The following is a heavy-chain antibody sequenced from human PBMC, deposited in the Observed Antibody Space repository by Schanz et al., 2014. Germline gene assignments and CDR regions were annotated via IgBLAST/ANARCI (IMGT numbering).Heavy chain of an antibody. J-gene: IGHJ4*02. V-gene: IGHV3-48*01. CDR3: AKSLESCPGGRCARGYFDY. Sequence: EVQLLESGGGLVQPGGSLRLSCAASGFTFSSYSMNWVRQAPGKGLEWVSYISSSSSTRYYADSVKGRFTISRDNFKGALYLQMISLRAEDTAVYYCAKSLESCPGGRCARGYFDYWGQGTLVTVSS. D-gene: IGHD2-8*02. CDR1: GFTFSSYS. CDR2: ISSSSSTR.